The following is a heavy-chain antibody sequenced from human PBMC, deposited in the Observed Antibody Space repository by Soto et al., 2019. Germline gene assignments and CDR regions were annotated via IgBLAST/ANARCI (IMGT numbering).Heavy chain of an antibody. CDR3: ARARREYGDYYFHY. CDR2: IYTSGTT. Sequence: QVQLEESGPGLVKPSQTLSLTCNVSGASVGSGDYYWSWIRQPPGKALEWTGYIYTSGTTYHNPALNSRVTLSLDTSKNQFSRKRTSVAAADSAVYYGARARREYGDYYFHYWGQGIPVTVSS. V-gene: IGHV4-30-4*08. J-gene: IGHJ4*02. D-gene: IGHD4-17*01. CDR1: GASVGSGDYY.